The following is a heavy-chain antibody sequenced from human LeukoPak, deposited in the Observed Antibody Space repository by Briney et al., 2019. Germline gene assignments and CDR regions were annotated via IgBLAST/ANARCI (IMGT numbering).Heavy chain of an antibody. CDR1: GYSIRSGYY. Sequence: PSETLSLTCSVSGYSIRSGYYWGWIRPPPGKGLEWIGSIYQSGNTYYNESLKSRVTISVDTSKNQFSLKLTSVTAADTALYYCAREVPLYSETAFDIWGQGTLVTVSS. D-gene: IGHD2-21*01. J-gene: IGHJ3*02. CDR2: IYQSGNT. V-gene: IGHV4-38-2*02. CDR3: AREVPLYSETAFDI.